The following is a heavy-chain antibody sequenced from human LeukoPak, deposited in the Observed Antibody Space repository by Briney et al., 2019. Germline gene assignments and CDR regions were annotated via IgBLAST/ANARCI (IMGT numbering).Heavy chain of an antibody. J-gene: IGHJ4*02. V-gene: IGHV3-7*04. D-gene: IGHD3-3*01. CDR3: AGGLRFLIES. CDR1: GFXFSSYY. CDR2: IKQDGSKK. Sequence: GGSLRLSCAASGFXFSSYYIAWVRQAPGKGLKWVANIKQDGSKKYYLGSVKGRFTISRDNAKNSLFLQLNSLRVEDTAVYFCAGGLRFLIESWGQGTLVTVSS.